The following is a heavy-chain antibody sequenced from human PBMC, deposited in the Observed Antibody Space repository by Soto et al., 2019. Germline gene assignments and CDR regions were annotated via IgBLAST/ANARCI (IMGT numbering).Heavy chain of an antibody. CDR3: ARVVYSYGLVYNWFDP. D-gene: IGHD5-18*01. CDR2: IYYSGST. CDR1: GGSISSGGYY. V-gene: IGHV4-31*03. Sequence: QVQLQESGPGLVKPSQTLSLTCTFSGGSISSGGYYWSWIRQHPGKGLEWIGYIYYSGSTYYNPSLKGRVTISVDTSKNQFSLKLSSVTAADTAVYYCARVVYSYGLVYNWFDPWGQGTLVTVSS. J-gene: IGHJ5*02.